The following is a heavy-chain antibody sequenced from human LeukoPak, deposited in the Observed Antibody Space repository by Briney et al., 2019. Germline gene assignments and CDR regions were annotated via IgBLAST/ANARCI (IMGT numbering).Heavy chain of an antibody. J-gene: IGHJ6*03. D-gene: IGHD6-13*01. Sequence: GRSLRLSCAASGFTFSSYGMHWVRQAPGKGLEWVAVIWYDGSNKYYADSVKGRFTISRDNSKNTLYLQMNSLRAEDTAVYYCARDSLEYSSSWSTGWYYYYCMDVWGKGTTVTVSS. CDR3: ARDSLEYSSSWSTGWYYYYCMDV. CDR1: GFTFSSYG. V-gene: IGHV3-33*01. CDR2: IWYDGSNK.